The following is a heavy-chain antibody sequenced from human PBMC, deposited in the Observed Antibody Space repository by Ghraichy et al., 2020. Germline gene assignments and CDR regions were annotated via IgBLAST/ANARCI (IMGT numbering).Heavy chain of an antibody. CDR1: GGSISSSSYY. V-gene: IGHV4-39*01. Sequence: SETLSLTCTVSGGSISSSSYYWGWIRQPPGKGLEWIGSIYYSGSTYYNPSLKSRVTISVDTSKNQFSLKLSSVTAADTAVYYCARHDSSGWYDWYFDLWGRGTLVTVSS. J-gene: IGHJ2*01. D-gene: IGHD6-19*01. CDR2: IYYSGST. CDR3: ARHDSSGWYDWYFDL.